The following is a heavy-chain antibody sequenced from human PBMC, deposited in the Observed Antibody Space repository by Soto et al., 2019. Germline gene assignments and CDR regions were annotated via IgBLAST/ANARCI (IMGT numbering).Heavy chain of an antibody. CDR2: IYYSGTT. CDR1: GYSISSSNW. V-gene: IGHV4-28*01. J-gene: IGHJ4*02. D-gene: IGHD1-26*01. CDR3: ARREIQGPIDY. Sequence: QVQLQESGPGLVKPSDTLSLTCAVSGYSISSSNWWGWIRQPPGKGLEWIGYIYYSGTTYYNPSLKSXXTXSXXTSKNHFSLKLPSVTAVDTAVYYCARREIQGPIDYWGQGTLVTVSS.